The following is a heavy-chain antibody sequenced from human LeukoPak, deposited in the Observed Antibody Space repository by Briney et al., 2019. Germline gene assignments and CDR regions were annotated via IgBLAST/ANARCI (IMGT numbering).Heavy chain of an antibody. Sequence: GASVKVSCKSSGYTFTGYYMHWVRQAPGQGLEWMGWINPNSGGTNYAQKFQGRVTMTRDTSISTAYMELSRLRSDDTAVYYCARDPAPRRYFDYWGQGTVVTVSS. CDR1: GYTFTGYY. J-gene: IGHJ4*02. V-gene: IGHV1-2*02. CDR3: ARDPAPRRYFDY. CDR2: INPNSGGT.